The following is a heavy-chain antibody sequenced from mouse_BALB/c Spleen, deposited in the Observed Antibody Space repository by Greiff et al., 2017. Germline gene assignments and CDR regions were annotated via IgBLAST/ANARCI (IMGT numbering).Heavy chain of an antibody. D-gene: IGHD1-1*01. CDR1: GFNIKDTY. J-gene: IGHJ4*01. CDR3: ARPYYYDSSCRDYAMDY. CDR2: IDPANGNT. Sequence: VQLQQSGAELVKPGASVKLSCTASGFNIKDTYMHWVKQRPEQGLEWIGRIDPANGNTKYDPKFQGKATITADTSSNTAYLQLSSLTSEDTAVYYCARPYYYDSSCRDYAMDYWGQGTSVTVSS. V-gene: IGHV14-3*02.